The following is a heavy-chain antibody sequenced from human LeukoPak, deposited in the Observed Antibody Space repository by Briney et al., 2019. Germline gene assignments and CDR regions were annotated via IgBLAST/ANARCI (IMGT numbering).Heavy chain of an antibody. CDR1: GYTFTSYA. V-gene: IGHV1-3*01. CDR2: INASNGNT. CDR3: ARAKPAPFDY. Sequence: ASVKVSCKASGYTFTSYAMHWVRQAPGQRLEWMGWINASNGNTKYSQKFQGRVTITRDTSASTAYMELSSLRSEDTAVYYCARAKPAPFDYWGQGTLVTVSS. J-gene: IGHJ4*02.